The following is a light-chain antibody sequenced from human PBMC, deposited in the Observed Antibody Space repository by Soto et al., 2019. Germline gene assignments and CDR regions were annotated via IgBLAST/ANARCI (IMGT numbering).Light chain of an antibody. V-gene: IGKV3-20*01. J-gene: IGKJ4*01. CDR2: DAS. CDR3: QLYGSSPQT. Sequence: EIVLTQSPGTLSLSPGERATLSCMASQSVSSNSLAWYQQKPDQAPRLLSYDASSRATGIPDRFSGSGSGTDFTLTISRLEAEDFAVYYCQLYGSSPQTFGGGTKVEIK. CDR1: QSVSSNS.